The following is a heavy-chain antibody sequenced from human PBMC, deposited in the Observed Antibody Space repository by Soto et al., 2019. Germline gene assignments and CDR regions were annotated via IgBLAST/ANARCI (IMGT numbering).Heavy chain of an antibody. V-gene: IGHV3-30*18. D-gene: IGHD3-22*01. J-gene: IGHJ4*02. CDR1: GFTFSSYG. CDR2: ISYDGSNK. Sequence: QVQLVESGGGVVQPGRSLRLSCAASGFTFSSYGMHWVRQAPGKGLEWVAVISYDGSNKYYADSVKGRFTISRDNSKNTLYLQMNSLRAEDTAVYYCAKESVVVITDYWGKGTLVTVYS. CDR3: AKESVVVITDY.